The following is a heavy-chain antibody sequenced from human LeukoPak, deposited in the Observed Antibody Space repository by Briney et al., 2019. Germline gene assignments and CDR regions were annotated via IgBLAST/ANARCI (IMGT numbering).Heavy chain of an antibody. Sequence: GASVKVSCKASGYTFINNWMHWVRQAPGQGLEWVGLINPTGTTTLYAQKFQGRVTLTRDMSTSTDYMELRSLKSEDTAVYYCARDQGHDYGDYFDYWGQGTLVTVSS. D-gene: IGHD4-17*01. CDR1: GYTFINNW. V-gene: IGHV1-46*01. CDR3: ARDQGHDYGDYFDY. J-gene: IGHJ4*02. CDR2: INPTGTTT.